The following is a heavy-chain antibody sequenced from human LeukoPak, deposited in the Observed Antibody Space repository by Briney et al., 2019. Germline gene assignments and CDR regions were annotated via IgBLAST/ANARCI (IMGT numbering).Heavy chain of an antibody. CDR2: IYTSGST. Sequence: PSETLSLTCTVSGGSISSYYRSWIRQPPGKGLEWIGYIYTSGSTNYNPSLKSRVTISVDTSKNQFSLKLSSVTAADAAVYYCARRYGSGHYYYMDVWGKGTTVTVSS. D-gene: IGHD3-10*01. V-gene: IGHV4-4*09. CDR3: ARRYGSGHYYYMDV. CDR1: GGSISSYY. J-gene: IGHJ6*03.